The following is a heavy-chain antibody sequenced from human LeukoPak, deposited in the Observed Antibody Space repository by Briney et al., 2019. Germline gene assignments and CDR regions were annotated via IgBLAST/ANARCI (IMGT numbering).Heavy chain of an antibody. Sequence: QSGGSLRLSCEASGFTFNNYVMTWVRQAPGKGLEWVSSISASAAMTYYADSVKGRFIISRDNTGNSLYLQMNSLRADDTALYYCARWMSGSNWGFDHWGQGTLVTVSS. CDR1: GFTFNNYV. D-gene: IGHD5-24*01. CDR3: ARWMSGSNWGFDH. V-gene: IGHV3-23*01. CDR2: ISASAAMT. J-gene: IGHJ4*02.